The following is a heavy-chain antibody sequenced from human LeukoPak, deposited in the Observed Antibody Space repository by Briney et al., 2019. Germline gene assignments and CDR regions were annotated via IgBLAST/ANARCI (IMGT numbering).Heavy chain of an antibody. Sequence: GGSLRLSCAASGFTFSSYGMHWVRQVPGKGLEGVAVIWYDGSNKYYADSVKGRFTISRDNSKNTLYLQMNSLRAEDTAVYYCARGEQQQLVRLYYFDYWGQGTLVTVSS. CDR1: GFTFSSYG. CDR2: IWYDGSNK. J-gene: IGHJ4*02. CDR3: ARGEQQQLVRLYYFDY. V-gene: IGHV3-33*01. D-gene: IGHD6-13*01.